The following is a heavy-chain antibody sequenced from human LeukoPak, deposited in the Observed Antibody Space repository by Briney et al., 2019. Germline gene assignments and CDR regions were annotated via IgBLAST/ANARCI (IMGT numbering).Heavy chain of an antibody. CDR3: ARGDTAMVNS. D-gene: IGHD5-18*01. J-gene: IGHJ5*02. CDR2: INHSGST. V-gene: IGHV4-34*01. Sequence: KPGGSLRLSCAASGFTFSNAWMSWVRQAPGKGLEWIGEINHSGSTNYNPSLKSRVTISVDTSKNQFSLKLSSVTAADTAVYYCARGDTAMVNSWGQGTLVTVSS. CDR1: GFTFSNAW.